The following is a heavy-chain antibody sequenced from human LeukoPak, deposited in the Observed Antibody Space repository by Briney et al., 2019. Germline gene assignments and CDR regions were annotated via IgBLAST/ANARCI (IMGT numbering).Heavy chain of an antibody. D-gene: IGHD4-17*01. Sequence: GESLKISCKGSGYSFTSYWIGWVRPMPGKGLEWMGIIYPGDSDTRYSPSFQGQVTISADKSISTAYLQWSSLKASDTAMYYCARIPLGGDYEGVRWFDPWGQGTLVTVSS. V-gene: IGHV5-51*01. CDR2: IYPGDSDT. CDR3: ARIPLGGDYEGVRWFDP. CDR1: GYSFTSYW. J-gene: IGHJ5*02.